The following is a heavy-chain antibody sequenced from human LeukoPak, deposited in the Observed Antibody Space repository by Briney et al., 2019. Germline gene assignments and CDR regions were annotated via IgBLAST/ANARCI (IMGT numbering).Heavy chain of an antibody. V-gene: IGHV4-4*07. D-gene: IGHD6-19*01. Sequence: SETLSLTCTVSGGSISSYYCSWIRQPAGKGLEWIGRIYTSGNTNYNPSLKSRVTMSLDTSKNQFSLKLSSVTAADTAVYYCARGVAGNGYYFDYWGQGTLVTVSS. CDR2: IYTSGNT. J-gene: IGHJ4*02. CDR1: GGSISSYY. CDR3: ARGVAGNGYYFDY.